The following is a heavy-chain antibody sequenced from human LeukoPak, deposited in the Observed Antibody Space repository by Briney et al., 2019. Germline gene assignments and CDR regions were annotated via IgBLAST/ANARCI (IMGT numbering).Heavy chain of an antibody. V-gene: IGHV4-59*08. CDR3: ARRPFYYDSSGYYYGGFDF. CDR2: ISYSGST. D-gene: IGHD3-22*01. Sequence: SETLSLTCTVSGGSISTYYWSWIRQPPGKGLEWIGYISYSGSTNYNPSLKSRVTISVDTSKNQFSLKLSSVTAADTALYYCARRPFYYDSSGYYYGGFDFRGQGTMVTVSS. J-gene: IGHJ3*01. CDR1: GGSISTYY.